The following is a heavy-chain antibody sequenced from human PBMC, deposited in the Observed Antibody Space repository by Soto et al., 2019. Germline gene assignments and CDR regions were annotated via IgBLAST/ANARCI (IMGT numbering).Heavy chain of an antibody. Sequence: QVQLQESGPGLVKPSQTLSLTCTVSGGSISSGGYYWSWIRQHPGKGLEWIGYIYYSGSTCYNPSLKSRVTISVVTSKNQFSLKLSSVTAADTAVYYCARAPIVVVPAYYFDYWGQGTLVTVSS. CDR1: GGSISSGGYY. CDR2: IYYSGST. V-gene: IGHV4-31*03. D-gene: IGHD2-2*01. CDR3: ARAPIVVVPAYYFDY. J-gene: IGHJ4*02.